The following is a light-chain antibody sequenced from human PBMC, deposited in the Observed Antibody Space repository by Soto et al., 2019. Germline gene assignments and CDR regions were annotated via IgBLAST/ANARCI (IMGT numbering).Light chain of an antibody. V-gene: IGLV2-23*02. CDR3: CSYAGSSTHYV. J-gene: IGLJ1*01. Sequence: ALTQPASVSGSPGQSITISCTGTSSDVGYYNLVSWYQQHPGKAPKLMIYEVSKRPSGFSNRFSGSKSGNTASLTISGLQAEDEADYYCCSYAGSSTHYVFGTGTKVTVL. CDR2: EVS. CDR1: SSDVGYYNL.